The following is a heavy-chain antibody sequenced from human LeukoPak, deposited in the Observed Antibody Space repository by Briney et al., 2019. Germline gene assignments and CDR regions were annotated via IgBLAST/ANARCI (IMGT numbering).Heavy chain of an antibody. V-gene: IGHV3-9*01. J-gene: IGHJ4*02. Sequence: PGGSLRLSCAASGFTFDDYAMHWVRQAPGKGLEWVSGISWNSGSIGYADSVKGRFTISRDNSKNTLYLQMNSLRAEDTAVYYCASSYYDFWSGYYIDYWGQGTLVTVSS. CDR3: ASSYYDFWSGYYIDY. D-gene: IGHD3-3*01. CDR1: GFTFDDYA. CDR2: ISWNSGSI.